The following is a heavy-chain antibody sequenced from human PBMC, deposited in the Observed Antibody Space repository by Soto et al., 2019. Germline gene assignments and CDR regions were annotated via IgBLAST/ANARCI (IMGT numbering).Heavy chain of an antibody. CDR3: AHRIATDMVTHRRVYFDY. J-gene: IGHJ4*02. CDR1: GFSLSTSGVG. V-gene: IGHV2-5*02. D-gene: IGHD5-18*01. Sequence: QITLKESGPTLVKPTQTLTLTCTFSGFSLSTSGVGVGWIRQPPGKALEWLAPIYGDDAKRYSPALKSRPTIAADPTKTQVVRTLTNMDPVNTATYSRAHRIATDMVTHRRVYFDYWGQGPPVTVSS. CDR2: IYGDDAK.